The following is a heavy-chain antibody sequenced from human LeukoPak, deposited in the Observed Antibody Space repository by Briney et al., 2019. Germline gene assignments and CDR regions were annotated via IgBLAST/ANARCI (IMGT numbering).Heavy chain of an antibody. CDR2: IYTSGST. D-gene: IGHD2-2*01. CDR1: GGSISSYY. V-gene: IGHV4-4*07. CDR3: ARVGYCSSTSCLPPGDYYFDY. J-gene: IGHJ4*02. Sequence: PSETLSLTCTVSGGSISSYYWSWIRQPAGKGLEWIGRIYTSGSTNYNPSLKSRVTMSVDTSKNQFPLKLSSVTAADTAVYYCARVGYCSSTSCLPPGDYYFDYWGQGTLVTVSS.